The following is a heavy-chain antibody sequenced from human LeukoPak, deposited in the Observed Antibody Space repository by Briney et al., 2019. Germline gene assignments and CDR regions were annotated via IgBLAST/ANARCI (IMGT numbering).Heavy chain of an antibody. CDR3: ARDGRVHYDFWSGYYRDEVWFDP. CDR1: GCTFTSYY. V-gene: IGHV1-46*03. Sequence: ASVKVSCKASGCTFTSYYMHWVRQAPGQGLEWMGIINPSGGSTSYAQKFQGRVTMTRDTSTSTVYMELSSLRSEDTAVYYCARDGRVHYDFWSGYYRDEVWFDPWGQGTLVTVSS. D-gene: IGHD3-3*01. J-gene: IGHJ5*02. CDR2: INPSGGST.